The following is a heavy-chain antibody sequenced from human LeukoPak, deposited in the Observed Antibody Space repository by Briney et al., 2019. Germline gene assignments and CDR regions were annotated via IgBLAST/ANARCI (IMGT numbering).Heavy chain of an antibody. V-gene: IGHV4-39*01. J-gene: IGHJ3*02. CDR1: GSSISTSSYY. Sequence: PSETLSLTCSVSGSSISTSSYYWGWIRQPPGKGLEWIGNVYYSGTTYYNPSLKSRITISVDTSKNQFSLNLSSVTAADTAVYYCARRGTYDNSAPLVFDIWGQGTMVTVSS. CDR2: VYYSGTT. CDR3: ARRGTYDNSAPLVFDI. D-gene: IGHD3-16*01.